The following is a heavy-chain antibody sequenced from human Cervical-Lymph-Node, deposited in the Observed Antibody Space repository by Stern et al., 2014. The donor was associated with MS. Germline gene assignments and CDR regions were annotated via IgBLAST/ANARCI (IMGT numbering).Heavy chain of an antibody. CDR1: GFSLSTSGVG. CDR3: AHSRGYSYGSKWYYFDY. CDR2: NYWDYEK. D-gene: IGHD5-18*01. Sequence: QVTLKESGPTLVKPTQTLTLTCTFSGFSLSTSGVGVGWIRQPPGKALEWLALNYWDYEKRSSPSLKSRLTIPKDTSKNQVVLTMTNMDPVDTATYYCAHSRGYSYGSKWYYFDYWGQGTLVTVSS. V-gene: IGHV2-5*02. J-gene: IGHJ4*02.